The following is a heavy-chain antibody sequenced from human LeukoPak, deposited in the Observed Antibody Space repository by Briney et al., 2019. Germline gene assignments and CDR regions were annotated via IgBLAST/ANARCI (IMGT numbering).Heavy chain of an antibody. V-gene: IGHV4-59*01. D-gene: IGHD5-24*01. CDR2: IYYSGST. Sequence: SETLSLTCTVSVDSISSYYWSWIRQPPGKGLEWIGYIYYSGSTNYNPSFKSRVTISIDTSKNQFSLKLSSVTAADTAMYYCARTEWLQAFDYWGQGTLVTVSS. CDR1: VDSISSYY. CDR3: ARTEWLQAFDY. J-gene: IGHJ4*02.